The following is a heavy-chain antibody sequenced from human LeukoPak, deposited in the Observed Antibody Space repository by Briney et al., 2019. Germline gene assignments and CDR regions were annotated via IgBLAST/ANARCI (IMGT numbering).Heavy chain of an antibody. Sequence: SVKVSCKASGGTFSSYAISWVRQAPGQGLEWMGGIIPIFGTANYAQKFQGRVTITTDESTSTAYMELSSLRSEGTAVYYCARDLGYSYGYRYYYYYMDVWGKGTTVTVSS. V-gene: IGHV1-69*05. CDR1: GGTFSSYA. D-gene: IGHD5-18*01. CDR3: ARDLGYSYGYRYYYYYMDV. CDR2: IIPIFGTA. J-gene: IGHJ6*03.